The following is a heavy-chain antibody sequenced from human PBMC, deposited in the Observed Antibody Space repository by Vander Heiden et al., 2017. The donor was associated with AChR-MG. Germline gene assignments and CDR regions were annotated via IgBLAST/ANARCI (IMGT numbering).Heavy chain of an antibody. J-gene: IGHJ4*02. V-gene: IGHV3-23*01. Sequence: EVQLLESGGGLVQPGGSLRLSCAASGFTFNVYTMSWVRQAPGKGLQWVSAISGSGGSTYYADSVKGRFTISRDNSKNTLYLQMNSLRAEDTAVYYCARATAEDDWGQGTLVTVSS. CDR2: ISGSGGST. CDR3: ARATAEDD. CDR1: GFTFNVYT. D-gene: IGHD5-18*01.